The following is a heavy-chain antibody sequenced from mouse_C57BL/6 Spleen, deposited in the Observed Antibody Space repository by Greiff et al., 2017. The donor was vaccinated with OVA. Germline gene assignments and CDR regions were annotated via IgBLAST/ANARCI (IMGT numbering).Heavy chain of an antibody. D-gene: IGHD2-1*01. CDR1: GYTFTSYW. V-gene: IGHV1-61*01. J-gene: IGHJ1*03. CDR2: IYPSDSET. Sequence: QVQLQQPGAELVRPGSSVKLSCKASGYTFTSYWMDWVKQRPGQGLEWIGNIYPSDSETHYNQKFKDKAILTVDKSSSTAYMQLSSLTSEDSAVYYCARSGYGNYWYFDVWGTGTTVTVSS. CDR3: ARSGYGNYWYFDV.